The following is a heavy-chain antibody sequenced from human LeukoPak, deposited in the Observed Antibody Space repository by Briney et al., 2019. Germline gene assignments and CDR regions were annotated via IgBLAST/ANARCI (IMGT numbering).Heavy chain of an antibody. CDR1: GGSMSSGGDY. CDR3: ASLYVGSTHLDF. V-gene: IGHV4-39*07. J-gene: IGHJ4*02. CDR2: MYSTTGST. D-gene: IGHD1-26*01. Sequence: SETLSLTCSVSGGSMSSGGDYWGWIRQSPGKGLDWVGSMYSTTGSTYYNPSLKSRVTISIDTSKNQFSLKLSSVTAADTAVYYCASLYVGSTHLDFWGQGTLVTVSS.